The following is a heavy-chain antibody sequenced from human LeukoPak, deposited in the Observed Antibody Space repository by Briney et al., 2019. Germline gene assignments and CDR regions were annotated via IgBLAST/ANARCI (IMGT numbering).Heavy chain of an antibody. D-gene: IGHD1-26*01. V-gene: IGHV3-66*01. CDR2: IYSGGST. CDR3: ARDSGATRHFDY. J-gene: IGHJ4*02. Sequence: PGGSLRLSCAASGFTVSSNYMSWVRQAPGKGLEWVSVIYSGGSTYYADSVKGRFTISRDNSENTLYLQMNSLRAEDTAVYYCARDSGATRHFDYWGQGTLVTVSS. CDR1: GFTVSSNY.